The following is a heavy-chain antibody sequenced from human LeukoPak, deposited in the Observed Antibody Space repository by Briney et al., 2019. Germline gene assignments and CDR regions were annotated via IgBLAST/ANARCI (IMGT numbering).Heavy chain of an antibody. V-gene: IGHV1-69*05. D-gene: IGHD3-22*01. CDR2: IIPIFGTA. Sequence: GASVKVSCKASGGTFSSYAISWVRQAPGQGLEWMGGIIPIFGTANYAQKFQGRVTITTDESTSTAYMELSSLRSEDTAVYYCARGVPDYYDSSGYLSSPGDIWGQGTMVTVSS. CDR1: GGTFSSYA. CDR3: ARGVPDYYDSSGYLSSPGDI. J-gene: IGHJ3*02.